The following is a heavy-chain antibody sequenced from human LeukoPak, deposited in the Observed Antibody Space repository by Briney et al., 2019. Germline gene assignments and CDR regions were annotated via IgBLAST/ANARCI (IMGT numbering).Heavy chain of an antibody. Sequence: PSETLSLTCTVSGGSISSYYWGWIRQPPGRGLDWIGSIYYSGTTFYNPSLKSRVTISVDTSKNQFSMKLTSVTAADTAVYFCARQDYDFWSGYYDYWGQGTLVTVSS. CDR1: GGSISSYY. CDR3: ARQDYDFWSGYYDY. D-gene: IGHD3-3*01. V-gene: IGHV4-39*01. CDR2: IYYSGTT. J-gene: IGHJ4*02.